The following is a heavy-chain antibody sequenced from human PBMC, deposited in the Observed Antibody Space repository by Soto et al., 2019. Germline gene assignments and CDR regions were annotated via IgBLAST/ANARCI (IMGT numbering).Heavy chain of an antibody. J-gene: IGHJ4*01. CDR2: MRSKGNNYAT. CDR1: GFTLSGSA. CDR3: ATSSGWYYDY. V-gene: IGHV3-73*01. D-gene: IGHD6-19*01. Sequence: GGSLRLSCTASGFTLSGSAVHWVRQAAGKGLEWLGRMRSKGNNYATIYDASVKGRLTVSRGDGRNMAYLQMDSLKTEDTAVYFCATSSGWYYDYWGQGTQVTVSS.